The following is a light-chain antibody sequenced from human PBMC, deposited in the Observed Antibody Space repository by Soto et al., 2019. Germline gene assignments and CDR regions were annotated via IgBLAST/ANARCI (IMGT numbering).Light chain of an antibody. J-gene: IGKJ1*01. CDR1: QSISSW. Sequence: DIQMTQSPSTLSASVGDRVTTTCRASQSISSWFAWYQQRPVKAHKLLIYDAYSVESGVQSRFSGSGSGTEFTLTISSLQPDDFATYYCQQYNSYPWTFGQGTKVDIK. CDR3: QQYNSYPWT. V-gene: IGKV1-5*01. CDR2: DAY.